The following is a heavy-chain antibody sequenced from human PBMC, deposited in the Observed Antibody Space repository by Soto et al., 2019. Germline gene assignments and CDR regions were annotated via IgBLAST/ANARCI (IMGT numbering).Heavy chain of an antibody. J-gene: IGHJ4*02. D-gene: IGHD6-19*01. V-gene: IGHV4-59*11. Sequence: PSETLSLTCSVSGGSISGHYWTWIRQSPGKGLEWIGYIFYSGSTNYNPSLKSRVTISVDTSKNQFSLKMSSVPAADTAVYYCARVGSSGWSPDYWGRGTLVTVSS. CDR1: GGSISGHY. CDR2: IFYSGST. CDR3: ARVGSSGWSPDY.